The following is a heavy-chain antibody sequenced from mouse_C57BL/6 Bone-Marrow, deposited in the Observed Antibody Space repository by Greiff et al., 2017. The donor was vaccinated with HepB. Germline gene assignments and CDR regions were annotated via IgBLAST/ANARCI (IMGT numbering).Heavy chain of an antibody. CDR3: ASGYFWYFDV. CDR2: IDPEDGET. D-gene: IGHD2-3*01. V-gene: IGHV14-2*01. Sequence: VQLQQPGAELVKPGASVKLSCKASGYTFTSYWMHWVKQRPGQGLEWIGMIDPEDGETKYAPKFQGKATITADTSSNTAYLQLSSLTSEDTAVYYCASGYFWYFDVWGTGTTVTVSS. CDR1: GYTFTSYW. J-gene: IGHJ1*03.